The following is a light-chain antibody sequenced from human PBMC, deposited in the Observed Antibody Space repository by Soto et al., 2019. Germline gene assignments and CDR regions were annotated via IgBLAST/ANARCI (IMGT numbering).Light chain of an antibody. CDR3: QQVNGYPFT. Sequence: DIQLTQSPSFLSASVGDTVTITCRASQAISTSLAWYRQKSGMAPELLIYAASTLHSGVPSRFSGGGSGTDFTLIISGLQPEDFATYSCQQVNGYPFTFGGGTKVDIK. V-gene: IGKV1-9*01. CDR2: AAS. J-gene: IGKJ4*01. CDR1: QAISTS.